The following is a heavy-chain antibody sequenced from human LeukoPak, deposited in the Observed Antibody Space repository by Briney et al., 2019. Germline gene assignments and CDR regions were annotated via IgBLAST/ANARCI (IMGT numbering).Heavy chain of an antibody. V-gene: IGHV1-18*01. J-gene: IGHJ4*02. CDR3: ARKDYYDSSGYSDY. CDR2: ISAYNGNT. CDR1: AYTFSSYG. Sequence: ASVKVSSKASAYTFSSYGISWVRQAPGQGLEWMGWISAYNGNTNYAQKLQGRVTMSTDTSTSTAYVELRSLRSDDTAVYYCARKDYYDSSGYSDYWGQGTLVTVSS. D-gene: IGHD3-22*01.